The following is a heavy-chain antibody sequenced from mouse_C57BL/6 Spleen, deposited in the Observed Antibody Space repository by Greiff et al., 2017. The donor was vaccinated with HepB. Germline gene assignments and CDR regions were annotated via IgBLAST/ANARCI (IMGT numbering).Heavy chain of an antibody. J-gene: IGHJ1*03. V-gene: IGHV1-42*01. CDR2: INPSTGGT. D-gene: IGHD1-1*01. CDR1: GYSFTGYY. Sequence: VQLQQSGPELVKPGASVKISCKASGYSFTGYYMNWVKQSPEKSLEWIGEINPSTGGTTYNQKFKAKATLTVDKSSSTAYMQLKSLTSEDFSVFYCARLHYYGSSWYFDVWGTGTTVTVSS. CDR3: ARLHYYGSSWYFDV.